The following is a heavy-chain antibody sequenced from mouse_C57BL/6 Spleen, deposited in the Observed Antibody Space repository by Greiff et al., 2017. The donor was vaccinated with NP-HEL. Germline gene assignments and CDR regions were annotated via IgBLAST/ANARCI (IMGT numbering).Heavy chain of an antibody. J-gene: IGHJ4*01. CDR2: IWSGGST. D-gene: IGHD2-4*01. V-gene: IGHV2-2*01. CDR1: GFSLTSYG. Sequence: QVQLQQSGPGLVQPSQSLSITCTVSGFSLTSYGVHWVRQSPGKGLEWLGVIWSGGSTDYNADFISRLSTRKDNYTCQVFFKMNSLQADDTAIYYGAWYDYENYYYAMDYWGQGTSVTVSA. CDR3: AWYDYENYYYAMDY.